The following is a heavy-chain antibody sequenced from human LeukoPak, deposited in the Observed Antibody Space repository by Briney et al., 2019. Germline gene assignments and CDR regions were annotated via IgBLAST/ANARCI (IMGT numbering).Heavy chain of an antibody. D-gene: IGHD5-24*01. CDR2: MNPNSGNT. CDR3: ARGGLDGYNENFDY. CDR1: GNLFTSYD. J-gene: IGHJ4*02. Sequence: GASVKVSCKASGNLFTSYDINWVRQATGQGLEWMGWMNPNSGNTGYSQKFQGRVTMTRNISISTAYMELSSLRSEDTAVYYCARGGLDGYNENFDYWGQGTLVTGSS. V-gene: IGHV1-8*01.